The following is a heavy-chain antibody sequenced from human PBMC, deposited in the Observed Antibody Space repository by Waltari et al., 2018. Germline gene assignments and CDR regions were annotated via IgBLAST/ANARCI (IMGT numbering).Heavy chain of an antibody. J-gene: IGHJ4*02. D-gene: IGHD3-10*01. Sequence: EVQLVQSGAEVKKPGESLRISCKGSGYSFTSYWISWVRQMPGKGLEWMGRMDPSDSYTNDSPSFQGHVTSSADKSSSTAYLQWSSLKASDTAMYYCAREVRITMVRGVNDYWGQGTLVTVSS. CDR2: MDPSDSYT. CDR3: AREVRITMVRGVNDY. CDR1: GYSFTSYW. V-gene: IGHV5-10-1*03.